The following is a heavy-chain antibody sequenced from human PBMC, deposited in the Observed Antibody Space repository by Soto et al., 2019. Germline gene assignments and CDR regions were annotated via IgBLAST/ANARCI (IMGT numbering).Heavy chain of an antibody. CDR2: IYYSGST. V-gene: IGHV4-59*01. CDR3: ARVSGTPYCGGDCQQH. Sequence: PSETLSLTCTVPGGSISSYYWSWIRQPPGKGLEWIGYIYYSGSTNYNPSLKSRVTISVDTSKNQFSLKLSSVTAADTAVYYCARVSGTPYCGGDCQQHWGQGTLVTVSS. J-gene: IGHJ4*02. D-gene: IGHD2-21*02. CDR1: GGSISSYY.